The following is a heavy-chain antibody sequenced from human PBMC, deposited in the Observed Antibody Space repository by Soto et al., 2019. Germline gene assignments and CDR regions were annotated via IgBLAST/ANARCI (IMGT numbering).Heavy chain of an antibody. Sequence: SQSFSLTFAIYVDSVSTTSSSPNWTRLSPSGRLELLGRTYYRSKWHTDHAVSVRGRITINPDTPKNQFFLQLSSVTPDDTAVYFCARDLHGTYYYDSWGQGTLVTVSS. V-gene: IGHV6-1*01. J-gene: IGHJ4*02. D-gene: IGHD1-1*01. CDR2: TYYRSKWHT. CDR1: VDSVSTTSSS. CDR3: ARDLHGTYYYDS.